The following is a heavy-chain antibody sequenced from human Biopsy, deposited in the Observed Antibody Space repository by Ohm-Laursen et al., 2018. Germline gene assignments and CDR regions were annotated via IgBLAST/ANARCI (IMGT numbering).Heavy chain of an antibody. J-gene: IGHJ4*02. CDR2: INPKNGDT. V-gene: IGHV1-2*02. CDR1: GYTFTGYY. CDR3: ARGSNDFGGLYFPR. D-gene: IGHD4-23*01. Sequence: SVKVSCKASGYTFTGYYIHWVRQAPGQGLEWMGYINPKNGDTNYEQKFRGRVTVTRDTSINTLYVDLSRLTPDDTAVYYCARGSNDFGGLYFPRWGQGTLLTVSS.